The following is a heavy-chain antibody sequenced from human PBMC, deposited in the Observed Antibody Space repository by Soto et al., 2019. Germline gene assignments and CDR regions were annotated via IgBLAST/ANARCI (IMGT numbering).Heavy chain of an antibody. J-gene: IGHJ5*02. CDR3: ARTGDYGRRYNWFDP. CDR2: IYSGGST. V-gene: IGHV3-53*01. D-gene: IGHD3-10*01. CDR1: GFTVSSNY. Sequence: GGSLRLSCAASGFTVSSNYMSWVRQAPGKGLEWVSVIYSGGSTYYADSVKGRFTISRDNSKNTLYLQMNSLRAEDTAVYYCARTGDYGRRYNWFDPWGQGTLVTVSS.